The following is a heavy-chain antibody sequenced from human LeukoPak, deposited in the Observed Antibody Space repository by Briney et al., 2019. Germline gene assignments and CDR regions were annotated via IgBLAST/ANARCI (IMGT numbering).Heavy chain of an antibody. Sequence: SETLSLTCTVSGGSISSYYGSWMRQPPGEGLEWIGYIYYIGSTNYNPSLKSRVSISVDTSKNQFSLKLSSVPAADTAVYYCARLSGYYGSGIDYWGQGTLVTVSS. J-gene: IGHJ4*02. D-gene: IGHD3-10*01. CDR1: GGSISSYY. CDR3: ARLSGYYGSGIDY. V-gene: IGHV4-59*01. CDR2: IYYIGST.